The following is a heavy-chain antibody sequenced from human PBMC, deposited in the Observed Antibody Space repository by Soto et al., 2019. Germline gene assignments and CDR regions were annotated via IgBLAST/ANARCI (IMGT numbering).Heavy chain of an antibody. D-gene: IGHD2-15*01. CDR3: ARDCSGGSCYPGMDV. J-gene: IGHJ6*02. CDR2: ISSSGYI. CDR1: GFNFNSYT. V-gene: IGHV3-21*01. Sequence: GGSLRLSCAASGFNFNSYTINWVRQAPGKRLEWLSSISSSGYIFSTDSVRGRFTISRDNAKNSVYLQINGLGAEDTAVYFCARDCSGGSCYPGMDVWGQGTTVTGLL.